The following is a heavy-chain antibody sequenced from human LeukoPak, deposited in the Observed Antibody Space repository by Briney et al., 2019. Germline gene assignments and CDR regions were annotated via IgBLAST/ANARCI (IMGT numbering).Heavy chain of an antibody. V-gene: IGHV3-7*01. D-gene: IGHD2-15*01. Sequence: GGSLRLSCAASGSIFSNYAMGWVRQAPGKGLEWVANIKQDGSEKYYVDSVKGRFTISRDNAKNSLYLQMNSLRAEDTAVYYCARDYVVVVPAGFDYWGQGTLVTVSS. CDR1: GSIFSNYA. J-gene: IGHJ4*02. CDR3: ARDYVVVVPAGFDY. CDR2: IKQDGSEK.